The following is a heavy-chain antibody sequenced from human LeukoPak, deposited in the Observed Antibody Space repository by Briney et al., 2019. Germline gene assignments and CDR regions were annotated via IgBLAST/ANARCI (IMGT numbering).Heavy chain of an antibody. D-gene: IGHD3-10*01. CDR1: GFTVSGNY. CDR2: IYSGGNT. J-gene: IGHJ4*02. Sequence: GGSLRLSCAASGFTVSGNYMIGVRQTPGRRLECVSLIYSGGNTYYTDSVKGRFTISRDNSENTLYLQMNSLRTEDTAVYYCARVADYYVSGHFDYWGQGTLVTVSS. CDR3: ARVADYYVSGHFDY. V-gene: IGHV3-53*01.